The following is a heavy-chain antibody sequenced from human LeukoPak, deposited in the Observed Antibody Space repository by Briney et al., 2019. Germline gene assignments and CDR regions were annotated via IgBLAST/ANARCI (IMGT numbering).Heavy chain of an antibody. D-gene: IGHD3-3*01. CDR1: GGSISSSSYY. Sequence: SETLSLTCTVSGGSISSSSYYWGWIRQPPGKGLEWIGRIYTSGSTNYNPSLKSRVTMSVDTSKNQFSLKLSSVTAADTAVYYCARDLGFGVVIPPNWFDPWGQGTLVTVSS. CDR3: ARDLGFGVVIPPNWFDP. J-gene: IGHJ5*02. V-gene: IGHV4-39*07. CDR2: IYTSGST.